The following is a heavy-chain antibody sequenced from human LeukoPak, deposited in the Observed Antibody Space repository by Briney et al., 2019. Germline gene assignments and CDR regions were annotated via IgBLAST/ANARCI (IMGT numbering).Heavy chain of an antibody. V-gene: IGHV3-23*03. CDR3: AKDGHCSGGTCSSFDY. CDR1: GFTFSSYW. D-gene: IGHD2-15*01. J-gene: IGHJ4*02. CDR2: VYTGGTT. Sequence: GGSLRLSCAASGFTFSSYWMGWVRQAPGKGLEWVSVVYTGGTTYYADSVKGRFTISRDNSQNTVFLQMNSLRDEDTAVYYCAKDGHCSGGTCSSFDYWGQGTLVTVSS.